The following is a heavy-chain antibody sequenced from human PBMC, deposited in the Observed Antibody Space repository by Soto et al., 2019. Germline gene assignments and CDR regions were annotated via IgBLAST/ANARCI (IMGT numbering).Heavy chain of an antibody. CDR3: ARVSEMGTVTEGFYYYMAV. CDR1: GGTFSNYT. CDR2: IIPILNIA. V-gene: IGHV1-69*02. J-gene: IGHJ6*03. Sequence: QVQLVQSGAEVKKPGSSVKVSCKASGGTFSNYTISWVRQAPGQGLEWMGRIIPILNIANYAQKFQGRVTITADKTTTTAYMELSSLRSEDTAVYYCARVSEMGTVTEGFYYYMAVWGKGTTVTVSS. D-gene: IGHD4-17*01.